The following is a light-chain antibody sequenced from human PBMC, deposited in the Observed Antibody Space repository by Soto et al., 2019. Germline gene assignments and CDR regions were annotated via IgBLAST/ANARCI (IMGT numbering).Light chain of an antibody. CDR1: QSVLYSSNNKNY. J-gene: IGKJ1*01. CDR3: QPYYSTPRT. CDR2: WAS. Sequence: DIVMTQSPDSLAVSLGERATINCKSSQSVLYSSNNKNYLAWYQQKPGQPPKLLIYWASTRESGVPDRFSGSGSGTDFTLTISSLQADDVAVYYCQPYYSTPRTFGQGTKVELK. V-gene: IGKV4-1*01.